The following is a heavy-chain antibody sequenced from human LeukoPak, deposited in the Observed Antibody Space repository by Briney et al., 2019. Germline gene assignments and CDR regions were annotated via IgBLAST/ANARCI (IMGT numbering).Heavy chain of an antibody. J-gene: IGHJ4*02. D-gene: IGHD3-10*01. CDR2: ISGSGGST. V-gene: IGHV3-23*01. CDR1: GFTFSSYA. Sequence: GGSLRLSCAASGFTFSSYAMSWVRQAPGRGLEWVSAISGSGGSTYYADSVKGRFTISRDNAKNSLYLQMNSLRVEDTAVYYCARESMVRGFSADWGQGTLVTVSS. CDR3: ARESMVRGFSAD.